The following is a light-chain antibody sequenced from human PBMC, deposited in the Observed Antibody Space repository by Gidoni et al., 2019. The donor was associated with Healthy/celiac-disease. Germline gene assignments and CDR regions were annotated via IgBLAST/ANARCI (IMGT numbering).Light chain of an antibody. CDR2: EDN. CDR3: QSYDSSNDVV. V-gene: IGLV6-57*01. J-gene: IGLJ2*01. CDR1: SGSIASNY. Sequence: FMLTQPHSVSDSPGNTVTISCTRSSGSIASNYVQWYQQRPGSSPTTVIYEDNQRPSGVPDRFSGSIDSSSNSASLTISGLKTEDEADYYCQSYDSSNDVVFGGGTKLTVL.